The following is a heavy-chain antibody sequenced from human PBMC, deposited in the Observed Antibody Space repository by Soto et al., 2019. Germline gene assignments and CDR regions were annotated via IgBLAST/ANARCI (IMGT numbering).Heavy chain of an antibody. D-gene: IGHD1-26*01. CDR3: AKLSGSGGK. Sequence: SQTLSLTCAISGDSVSSNSATWYLISQSPSRGLEWLGRTYHRSKWSKDYAVSVKSRITITPDTSKNQFSLQLSSVTHEDTAVYYCAKLSGSGGKWGQGTRVTFSS. CDR2: TYHRSKWSK. J-gene: IGHJ4*02. V-gene: IGHV6-1*01. CDR1: GDSVSSNSAT.